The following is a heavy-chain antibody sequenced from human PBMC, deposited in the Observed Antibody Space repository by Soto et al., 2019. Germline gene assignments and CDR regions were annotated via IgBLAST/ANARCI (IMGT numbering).Heavy chain of an antibody. J-gene: IGHJ6*02. Sequence: QVQLVDSVGGVVQPGRSLSLSCAASGFTFSSYGMHWVRQAPCKGLEWVAVIWVNGRNKYYADSVKGRFTISRDNSKNTLYLQMSRLRAEETAVYYCAREKGASRYYFGLDVWGQGTTVTVSS. D-gene: IGHD2-2*01. CDR3: AREKGASRYYFGLDV. CDR1: GFTFSSYG. CDR2: IWVNGRNK. V-gene: IGHV3-33*01.